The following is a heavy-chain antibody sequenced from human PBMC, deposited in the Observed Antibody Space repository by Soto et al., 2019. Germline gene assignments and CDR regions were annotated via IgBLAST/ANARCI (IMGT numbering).Heavy chain of an antibody. J-gene: IGHJ4*02. CDR3: ARGLIVVVPAARSGYFDY. Sequence: SETLSLTCTVSGGSISSGGYYWSWIRQHPGKGLEWIGYIYYSGSTYYNPSLKSRVTIPVDTSKNQFSLKLSSVTAADTAVYYCARGLIVVVPAARSGYFDYWGQGTLVTVSS. CDR1: GGSISSGGYY. CDR2: IYYSGST. D-gene: IGHD2-2*01. V-gene: IGHV4-31*03.